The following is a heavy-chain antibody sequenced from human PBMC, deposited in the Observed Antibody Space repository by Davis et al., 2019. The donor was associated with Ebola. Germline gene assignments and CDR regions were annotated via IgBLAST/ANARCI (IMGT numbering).Heavy chain of an antibody. D-gene: IGHD2-2*01. J-gene: IGHJ4*02. Sequence: SLIIPCAAPGFTFSSYWMHWVRQAPGKGLVWVSRINPDGSFTDYADSVKGRFSISRDSTSNTLYLQMTGLRAEDTAVYYCARSSYQPDYWGQGTLVTVSS. CDR1: GFTFSSYW. CDR2: INPDGSFT. V-gene: IGHV3-74*01. CDR3: ARSSYQPDY.